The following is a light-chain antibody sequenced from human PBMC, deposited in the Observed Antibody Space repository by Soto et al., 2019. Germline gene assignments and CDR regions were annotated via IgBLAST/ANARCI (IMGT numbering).Light chain of an antibody. V-gene: IGKV1-8*01. J-gene: IGKJ5*01. CDR2: AAS. CDR1: QGISSY. Sequence: IRMTQSPSSFSASTGDRVTITCRSSQGISSYLAWYQQKPGKAPKLLIYAASTLQSGVPSRFSGSGSGTDFTLTISCLQSEDFATYYCQQYYSYPYTFGQGTRLEIK. CDR3: QQYYSYPYT.